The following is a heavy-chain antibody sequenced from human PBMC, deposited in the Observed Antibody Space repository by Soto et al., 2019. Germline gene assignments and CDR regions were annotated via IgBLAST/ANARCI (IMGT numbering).Heavy chain of an antibody. Sequence: GGSLRLSCAASGFNFGDHSMHWVRQTPGKGLEWISGIKWDSGSIDYADSVRGRFTISRDNAKNSLYLQMNGLRTDDTALYYCTRGTWGNPFDMWGRGTVVTVSS. V-gene: IGHV3-9*01. CDR3: TRGTWGNPFDM. CDR1: GFNFGDHS. CDR2: IKWDSGSI. D-gene: IGHD7-27*01. J-gene: IGHJ3*02.